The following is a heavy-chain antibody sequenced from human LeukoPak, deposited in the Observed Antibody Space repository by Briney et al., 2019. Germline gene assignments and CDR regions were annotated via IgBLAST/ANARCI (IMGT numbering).Heavy chain of an antibody. Sequence: GGSLRLSCAASGFTFSSYSMNWVRQAPGKGLEWVSSISSSSYIYYADSVKGRFTISRDNAKNSLYLQMNSLRAEDTAVYYCARDFYCSSTSCYLYYYYYYGMDVWGKGTTVTVSS. J-gene: IGHJ6*04. CDR1: GFTFSSYS. CDR2: ISSSSYI. D-gene: IGHD2-2*01. CDR3: ARDFYCSSTSCYLYYYYYYGMDV. V-gene: IGHV3-21*01.